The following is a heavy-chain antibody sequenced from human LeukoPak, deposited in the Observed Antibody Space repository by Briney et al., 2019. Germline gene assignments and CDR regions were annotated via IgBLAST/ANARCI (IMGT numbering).Heavy chain of an antibody. V-gene: IGHV4-39*07. CDR2: IYYSGST. CDR1: GDSISSSNHY. D-gene: IGHD3-9*01. CDR3: ARGSYDILTGYPAFDT. J-gene: IGHJ3*02. Sequence: PSETLSLTCTVSGDSISSSNHYWGWIRQPPGKGLEWIGSIYYSGSTYHNPSLKSRVTISVDTSKNQFSLKLSSVTAADTAVYYCARGSYDILTGYPAFDTWGQGTMVTVSS.